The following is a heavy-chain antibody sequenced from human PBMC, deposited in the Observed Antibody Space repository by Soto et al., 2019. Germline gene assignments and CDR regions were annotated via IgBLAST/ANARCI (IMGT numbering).Heavy chain of an antibody. D-gene: IGHD3-10*01. CDR2: ITASASTT. Sequence: RLLESGGGLVQPGGSLRLSCTASGFTFKIYAMSWVRQAPGKGLEWVSGITASASTTYYGDSAKGRFTISRDNSKNTLALQVNSVRVEDTAVYYCARRIWFGDSSSHYYGMDVWGQGTTVTVSS. CDR1: GFTFKIYA. CDR3: ARRIWFGDSSSHYYGMDV. V-gene: IGHV3-23*01. J-gene: IGHJ6*02.